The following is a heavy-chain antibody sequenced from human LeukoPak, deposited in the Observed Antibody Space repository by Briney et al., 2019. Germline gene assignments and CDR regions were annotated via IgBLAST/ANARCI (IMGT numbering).Heavy chain of an antibody. V-gene: IGHV3-7*01. J-gene: IGHJ4*02. CDR2: IKEDGSEI. CDR1: AFTFSNYW. CDR3: ARDRGYSTFDY. D-gene: IGHD4-23*01. Sequence: GGSLRLSCAASAFTFSNYWMSWVRQAPGKGLEWVANIKEDGSEINYVDSVKGRFTISRDNAKNSLYPQMNNLRVDDTAVYYCARDRGYSTFDYWGQGTLVTVSS.